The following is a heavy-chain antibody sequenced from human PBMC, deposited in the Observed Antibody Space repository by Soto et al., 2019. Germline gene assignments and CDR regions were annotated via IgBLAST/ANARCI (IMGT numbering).Heavy chain of an antibody. Sequence: QVQLQQWGAGLLKPSETLSLTCAVSGWSFSGYYWSWIRQPPGKGLEWIGEINHSGSTNYNPSLKSRVTISVDTSKIQFSRKLSSVTAADTAVYSCARAYGCNVFDYWGQGTLVTVSS. CDR2: INHSGST. V-gene: IGHV4-34*01. J-gene: IGHJ4*02. D-gene: IGHD4-17*01. CDR1: GWSFSGYY. CDR3: ARAYGCNVFDY.